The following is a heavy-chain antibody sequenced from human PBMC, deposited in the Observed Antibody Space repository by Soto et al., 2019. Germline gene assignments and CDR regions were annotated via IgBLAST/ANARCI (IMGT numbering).Heavy chain of an antibody. CDR3: ARKIDVPTGMLDH. CDR1: GFTLSNSV. Sequence: EVHLLQSGGGLVQPGGSLRLSCATSGFTLSNSVMSWDRQAPGKGLEWVSTIAGKTYYSDSVKGRFTISRDNSQSTLYLQLNSLRAEDTAVYYCARKIDVPTGMLDHWGQGTLVTVSS. V-gene: IGHV3-23*01. D-gene: IGHD1-1*01. CDR2: IAGKT. J-gene: IGHJ4*02.